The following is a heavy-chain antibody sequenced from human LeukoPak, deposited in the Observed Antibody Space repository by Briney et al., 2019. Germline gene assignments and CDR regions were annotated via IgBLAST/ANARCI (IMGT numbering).Heavy chain of an antibody. V-gene: IGHV4-4*07. D-gene: IGHD3-10*01. CDR3: ARDSGTTGEVKFDP. CDR2: ISGTGTI. CDR1: GGSIHSY. J-gene: IGHJ5*02. Sequence: SETLSLTCTVAGGSIHSYWSWIRQPAGKGLEWIGRISGTGTITYNPALQSRLTISIDTSKNQFSLKLMSVTAADTAVYYCARDSGTTGEVKFDPWGQGTLVTVSS.